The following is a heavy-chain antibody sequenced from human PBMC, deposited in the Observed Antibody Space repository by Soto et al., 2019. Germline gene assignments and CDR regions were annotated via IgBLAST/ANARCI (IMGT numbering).Heavy chain of an antibody. D-gene: IGHD6-13*01. CDR2: IKSKADGGTT. CDR3: TTQQLVRGGMDGMDV. J-gene: IGHJ6*02. V-gene: IGHV3-15*07. Sequence: KPGGSLRLSCAASGFTFSNAWMNWVRQAPGKGLEWVGRIKSKADGGTTDYAAPVKGRFTISRDDSKNTLYLQMNSLKTEDTAVYYCTTQQLVRGGMDGMDVWGQGTTVTVSS. CDR1: GFTFSNAW.